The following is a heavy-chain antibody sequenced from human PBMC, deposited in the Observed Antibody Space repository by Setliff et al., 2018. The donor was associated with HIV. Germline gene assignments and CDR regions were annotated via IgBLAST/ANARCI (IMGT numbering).Heavy chain of an antibody. CDR2: VSSSGST. D-gene: IGHD6-13*01. CDR1: GDSINSSTYY. V-gene: IGHV4-39*07. CDR3: ARGSDSSTWYRGWFDP. Sequence: LSLTCTVSGDSINSSTYYWDWIRQPPGKGLEWIGSVSSSGSTYSNPSLKSRVTISVDTSKNQFSLKLSSVTAADTAVYYCARGSDSSTWYRGWFDPWGQGTLVTVSS. J-gene: IGHJ5*02.